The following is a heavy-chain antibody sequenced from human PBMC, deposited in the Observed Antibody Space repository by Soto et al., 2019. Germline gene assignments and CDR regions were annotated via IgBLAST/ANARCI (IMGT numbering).Heavy chain of an antibody. D-gene: IGHD6-19*01. CDR1: GYTFTSYA. J-gene: IGHJ4*02. CDR2: INAGNGNT. CDR3: AKASIAVAGRYYFDY. V-gene: IGHV1-3*01. Sequence: ASVKVSCKASGYTFTSYAMHWVRQAPGQRLEWMGWINAGNGNTKYSQKFQGRVTITRDTSASTAYMELSSLRSEDTAVYYCAKASIAVAGRYYFDYWGQGTLVTVSS.